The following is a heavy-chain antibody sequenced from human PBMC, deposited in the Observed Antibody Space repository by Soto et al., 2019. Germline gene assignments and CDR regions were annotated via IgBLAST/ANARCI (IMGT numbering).Heavy chain of an antibody. D-gene: IGHD3-9*01. J-gene: IGHJ6*02. CDR3: ARLVASETGYGMDV. CDR1: GFIFGSHN. V-gene: IGHV3-21*06. Sequence: DVQLVESGGGLVKPGGSLRLSCAASGFIFGSHNMNWVRQAPGKGLEWVSSITGSSSYIFYADSVKGRFTISRDNAKNTVYLQVNSLRAEDTGVYYCARLVASETGYGMDVWGQGTTVTVSS. CDR2: ITGSSSYI.